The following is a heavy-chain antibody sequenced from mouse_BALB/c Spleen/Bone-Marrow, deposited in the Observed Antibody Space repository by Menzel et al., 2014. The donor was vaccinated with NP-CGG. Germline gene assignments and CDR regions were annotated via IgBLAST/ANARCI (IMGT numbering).Heavy chain of an antibody. D-gene: IGHD2-14*01. CDR3: VAYYRYEYYFDY. CDR2: IDPENGNT. J-gene: IGHJ2*01. CDR1: GFNIKDYY. Sequence: VQLQQSGAELVRPGALVKLSCKASGFNIKDYYMHWVKQRPEQGLERIGWIDPENGNTIYDPKFQGKASITADTSSNTAYLQLSSLTSEDTAVYYCVAYYRYEYYFDYWGQGTTLTVSS. V-gene: IGHV14-1*02.